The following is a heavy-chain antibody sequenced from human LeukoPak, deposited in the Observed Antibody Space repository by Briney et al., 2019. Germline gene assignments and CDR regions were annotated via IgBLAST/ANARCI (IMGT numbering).Heavy chain of an antibody. Sequence: GGSLRLSCSASGFTFSSYAMYWVRQAPGKGLEYVSAISSNGGSTYYADSVKGRFTISRDNSKNTLYLQMSSLRAEDTAVYYCVKDRGSSGWADASDIWGQGTMVTVSS. J-gene: IGHJ3*02. V-gene: IGHV3-64D*09. CDR2: ISSNGGST. D-gene: IGHD6-19*01. CDR3: VKDRGSSGWADASDI. CDR1: GFTFSSYA.